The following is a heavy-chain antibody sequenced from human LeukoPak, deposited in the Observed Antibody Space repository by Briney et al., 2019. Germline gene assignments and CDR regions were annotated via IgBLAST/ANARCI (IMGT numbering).Heavy chain of an antibody. V-gene: IGHV1-18*01. CDR1: GYTFTTYG. CDR2: ISAYKGNT. Sequence: VASVKVSCKASGYTFTTYGISWVRQAPGQGLEWMGWISAYKGNTNYAQKLQGRVTMTTETSTSTAYMELRSLRSDDTAVYYCARQHSSGYYSPHYYYGMDVWGQGTTVTVSS. CDR3: ARQHSSGYYSPHYYYGMDV. J-gene: IGHJ6*02. D-gene: IGHD3-22*01.